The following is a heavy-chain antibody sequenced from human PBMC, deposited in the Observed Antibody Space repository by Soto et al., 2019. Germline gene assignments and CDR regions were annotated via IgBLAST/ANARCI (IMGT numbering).Heavy chain of an antibody. V-gene: IGHV3-23*01. D-gene: IGHD3-3*01. CDR2: ISGSGGST. Sequence: GGSLRLSCAASGFTFSSYAMSWVRQAPGKGLEWVSAISGSGGSTYYADSVKGRFTISRDNSKNTLYLQMNSLRAEDTAVYYCAKDRQGRYDFWSGYGDGWGWDAFDIWGQGTMVTVSS. CDR1: GFTFSSYA. J-gene: IGHJ3*02. CDR3: AKDRQGRYDFWSGYGDGWGWDAFDI.